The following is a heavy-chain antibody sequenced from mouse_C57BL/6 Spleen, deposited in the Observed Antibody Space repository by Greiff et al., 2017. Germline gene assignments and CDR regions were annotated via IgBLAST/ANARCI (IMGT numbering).Heavy chain of an antibody. CDR1: GYTFTSYW. Sequence: QVQLQQPGAELVMPGASVKLSCKASGYTFTSYWMHWVKQRPGQGLEWIGGIDPSDSYTNYNQKFKGKSTLTVDKSSSTAYMQLSSLTSEDSAVYDYARSYCCSSYWYFDVWGTGTTVTVSS. CDR2: IDPSDSYT. J-gene: IGHJ1*03. CDR3: ARSYCCSSYWYFDV. D-gene: IGHD1-1*01. V-gene: IGHV1-69*01.